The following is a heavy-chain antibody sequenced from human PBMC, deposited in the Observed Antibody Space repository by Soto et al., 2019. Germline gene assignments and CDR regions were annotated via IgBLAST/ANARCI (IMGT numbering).Heavy chain of an antibody. CDR2: INHSGST. J-gene: IGHJ4*02. CDR3: ARDRATVTTKYFDY. V-gene: IGHV4-34*01. Sequence: SETLSLTCAVYGGSFSGYYWSWIRQPPGKGLEWIGEINHSGSTNYNPSLKSRVTISVDTSKNQFSLKLSSVTAADTAVYYCARDRATVTTKYFDYWGQGTLVTVSS. CDR1: GGSFSGYY. D-gene: IGHD4-17*01.